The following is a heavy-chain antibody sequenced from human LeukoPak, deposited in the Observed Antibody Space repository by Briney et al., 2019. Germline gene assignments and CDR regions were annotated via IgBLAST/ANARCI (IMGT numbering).Heavy chain of an antibody. D-gene: IGHD3-10*01. V-gene: IGHV1-69*13. J-gene: IGHJ6*04. CDR3: ARHYYGSGSILYYGMDV. Sequence: SVKVSRKASGDTFSSYTISWGRQAPGHGLEWMGMVITNFGTANTAHKFQGRGTITAEESTSTAHMELSSLRSEDTAVYYCARHYYGSGSILYYGMDVWGKGTTVTVSS. CDR1: GDTFSSYT. CDR2: VITNFGTA.